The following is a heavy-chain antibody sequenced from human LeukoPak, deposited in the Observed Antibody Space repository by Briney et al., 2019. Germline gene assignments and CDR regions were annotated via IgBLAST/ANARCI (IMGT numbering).Heavy chain of an antibody. V-gene: IGHV4-39*07. D-gene: IGHD1-26*01. CDR2: IYYSGST. CDR3: ARESYSPRGVFDY. CDR1: GGSISSSSYY. Sequence: PSETLSLTCTVSGGSISSSSYYWGWIRQPPGKGLEWIGSIYYSGSTYYNPSLKSRVTISVDTSKNQFSLKLSSVTAADTAVYYCARESYSPRGVFDYWGQGTLVTVSS. J-gene: IGHJ4*02.